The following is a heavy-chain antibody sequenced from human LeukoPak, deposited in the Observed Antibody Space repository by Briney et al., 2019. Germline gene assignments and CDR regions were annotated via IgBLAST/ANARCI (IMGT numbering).Heavy chain of an antibody. Sequence: PGGSLRLSCAASGFTFSSYSMNWVRQAPGKGLEWVSSISSSSSYIYHADSVKGRFTISRDNAKNSLYLQMNSLRAEDTAVYYCARAFGRYYGMDVWGQGTTVTVSS. D-gene: IGHD3-10*01. J-gene: IGHJ6*02. CDR2: ISSSSSYI. CDR1: GFTFSSYS. CDR3: ARAFGRYYGMDV. V-gene: IGHV3-21*01.